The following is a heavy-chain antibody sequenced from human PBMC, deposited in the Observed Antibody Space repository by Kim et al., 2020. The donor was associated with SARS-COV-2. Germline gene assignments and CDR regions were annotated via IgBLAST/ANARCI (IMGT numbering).Heavy chain of an antibody. CDR3: ARHYPVGATTPLGY. J-gene: IGHJ4*02. CDR2: IYYSGST. CDR1: GGSISSYY. D-gene: IGHD1-26*01. Sequence: SETLSLTCTVSGGSISSYYWSWIRQPPGKGLEWIGYIYYSGSTNYNPSLKSRVTISVDTSKNQFSLKLSSVTAADTAVYYCARHYPVGATTPLGYWGQGT. V-gene: IGHV4-59*08.